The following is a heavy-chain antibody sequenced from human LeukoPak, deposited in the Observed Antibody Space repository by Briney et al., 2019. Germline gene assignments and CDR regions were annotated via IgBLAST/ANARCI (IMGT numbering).Heavy chain of an antibody. CDR3: AKDLSYSGYDDAFDI. CDR1: GFTFSSYS. D-gene: IGHD5-12*01. J-gene: IGHJ3*02. CDR2: ISSSSSTI. V-gene: IGHV3-48*04. Sequence: GGSLRLSCAASGFTFSSYSMNWVRQAPGKGLEWVSYISSSSSTIYYADSVKGRFTISRDNAKNSLYLQMNSLRAEDTALYYCAKDLSYSGYDDAFDIWGQGTMVTVSS.